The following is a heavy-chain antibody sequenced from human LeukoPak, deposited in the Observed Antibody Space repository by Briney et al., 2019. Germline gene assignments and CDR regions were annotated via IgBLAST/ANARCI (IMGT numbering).Heavy chain of an antibody. CDR1: GFTFSSYA. V-gene: IGHV3-23*01. J-gene: IGHJ4*02. CDR2: ISGSGSST. D-gene: IGHD6-6*01. Sequence: GGSLRLSCAASGFTFSSYAMSWVRQAPGKGLEWVSAISGSGSSTYYADSVKGRFTISRDNSKNTLYLQMNSLRAEDTAVYYCAKDQEYSSSSTDYWGQGTLVTVSS. CDR3: AKDQEYSSSSTDY.